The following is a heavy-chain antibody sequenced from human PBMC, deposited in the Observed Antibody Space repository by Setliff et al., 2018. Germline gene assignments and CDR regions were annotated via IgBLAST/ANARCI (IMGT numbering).Heavy chain of an antibody. CDR3: AKVNYYDKSAYLPFDY. CDR1: GYTFTEYS. Sequence: GASVKVSCKASGYTFTEYSIHWVRQAPGQGLEWMGWINPNTGGSNYAQKFQGRVTMTTDTSISTAYMEMSRLTSDDTAVYYCAKVNYYDKSAYLPFDYWGQGTLVTVSS. D-gene: IGHD3-22*01. J-gene: IGHJ4*02. V-gene: IGHV1-2*02. CDR2: INPNTGGS.